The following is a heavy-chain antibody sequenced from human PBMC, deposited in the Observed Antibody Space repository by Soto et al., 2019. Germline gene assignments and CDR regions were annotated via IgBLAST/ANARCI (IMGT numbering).Heavy chain of an antibody. J-gene: IGHJ4*02. CDR1: GFTFSSYW. D-gene: IGHD3-10*01. Sequence: GGSLRLSCAASGFTFSSYWMSWVRQAPGKGLEWVANIKQDGSEKYYVDSVKGRFTISRDNAKNSLYLQMNSLRAEDTAVYYCARESRLLLWFGELLYSQPFFDYWGQGTLVTVSS. CDR3: ARESRLLLWFGELLYSQPFFDY. V-gene: IGHV3-7*05. CDR2: IKQDGSEK.